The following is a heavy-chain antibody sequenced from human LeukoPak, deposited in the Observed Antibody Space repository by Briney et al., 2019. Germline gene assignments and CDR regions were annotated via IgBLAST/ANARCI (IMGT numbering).Heavy chain of an antibody. CDR2: IRSSSSTSTT. CDR3: ARHRTASDY. J-gene: IGHJ4*02. V-gene: IGHV3-48*01. D-gene: IGHD3-16*02. CDR1: GLTFSSHS. Sequence: GGSLRLSCAASGLTFSSHSMNWVRQAPGKGLEWISHIRSSSSTSTTYYADSVKGRFTISRDDAKNSLYLQMNSLRGEDTAVYYCARHRTASDYWGQGTLVTVSS.